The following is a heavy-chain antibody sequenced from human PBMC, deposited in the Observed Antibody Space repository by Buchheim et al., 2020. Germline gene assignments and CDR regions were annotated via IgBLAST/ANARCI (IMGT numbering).Heavy chain of an antibody. D-gene: IGHD2-15*01. CDR1: GFTFSSYA. Sequence: EVQLLESGGGLVQPGGSLRLSCAASGFTFSSYAMSWVRQAPGKGLEWVSAISGSGGSTYYADSVKGRFTISRDNSKNTLYLQMNSLRAEDTAVYYCEKVRIVVVVAATRGRGGYFDYWGQGTL. CDR3: EKVRIVVVVAATRGRGGYFDY. V-gene: IGHV3-23*01. J-gene: IGHJ4*02. CDR2: ISGSGGST.